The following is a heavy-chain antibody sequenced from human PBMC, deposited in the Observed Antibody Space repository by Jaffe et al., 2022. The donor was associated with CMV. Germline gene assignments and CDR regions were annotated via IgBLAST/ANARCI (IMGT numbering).Heavy chain of an antibody. V-gene: IGHV3-21*04. Sequence: EVQLVESGGGLVEPGGSLRLSCATSGFTFSTYTMSWVRQAPGKGLEWVSSISGSGTYIHYADSMKGRFTISRDNAKNSLYLQISSLRAEDTAVYYCAGNDYSNYFIFDQGGQGTLVTVSS. CDR3: AGNDYSNYFIFDQ. CDR2: ISGSGTYI. D-gene: IGHD4-4*01. J-gene: IGHJ4*02. CDR1: GFTFSTYT.